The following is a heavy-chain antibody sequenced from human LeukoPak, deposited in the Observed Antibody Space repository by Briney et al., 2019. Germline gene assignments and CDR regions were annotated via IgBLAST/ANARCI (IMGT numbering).Heavy chain of an antibody. Sequence: SETLSLTCTVSGGSISSYYWSWIRQSARKGVEWIGRIYTSGSTNYNPSLTSRVTMSVDTSKNQFSLKLSSVTAADTAVYYCARDLLLWFGVEGYDAFDIWGQGTMGTVSS. V-gene: IGHV4-4*07. J-gene: IGHJ3*02. D-gene: IGHD3-10*01. CDR2: IYTSGST. CDR1: GGSISSYY. CDR3: ARDLLLWFGVEGYDAFDI.